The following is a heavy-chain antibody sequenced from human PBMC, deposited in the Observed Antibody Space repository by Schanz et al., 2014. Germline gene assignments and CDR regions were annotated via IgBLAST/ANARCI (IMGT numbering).Heavy chain of an antibody. V-gene: IGHV3-15*01. CDR2: IKSKTDGETT. Sequence: EVQLLESGGGLVQPGGSLRLSCAASGFTFRGYAMSWVRQAPGKGLEWLGRIKSKTDGETTDYAAPVKGRFSISRDDSQSTLYLQMNSLKIEDTAVYYCATASSPVREAGAGSSFHLWGQGTLXTVSP. J-gene: IGHJ5*02. CDR1: GFTFRGYA. D-gene: IGHD6-13*01. CDR3: ATASSPVREAGAGSSFHL.